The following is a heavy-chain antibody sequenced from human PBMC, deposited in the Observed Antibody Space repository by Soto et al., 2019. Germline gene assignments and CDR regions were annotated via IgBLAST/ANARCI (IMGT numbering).Heavy chain of an antibody. CDR2: ISGSGSLT. CDR1: GFTCSTYS. CDR3: ARDPRRFDL. V-gene: IGHV3-23*01. Sequence: GESLKIWCAASGFTCSTYSMSWVRQAPGKGLEWVSVISGSGSLTYYSDSVKGRFTISRDNSKNMLYLQMNSLRAEDTAVYSCARDPRRFDLWGQGTLVTVSS. J-gene: IGHJ5*02.